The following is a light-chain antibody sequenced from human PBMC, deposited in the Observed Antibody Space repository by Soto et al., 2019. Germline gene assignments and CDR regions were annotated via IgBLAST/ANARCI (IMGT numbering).Light chain of an antibody. Sequence: IPMTQSPSTLSASAGEAVHITCRGHQGSSSWLAWYQQKPGKAPKLLIYDASSLQSGVPSRFSGSGSGTDFTLTISSLQPEDFATYYCQRYCNNMRTFGQGTRLDIK. V-gene: IGKV1-5*01. CDR3: QRYCNNMRT. CDR2: DAS. J-gene: IGKJ1*01. CDR1: QGSSSW.